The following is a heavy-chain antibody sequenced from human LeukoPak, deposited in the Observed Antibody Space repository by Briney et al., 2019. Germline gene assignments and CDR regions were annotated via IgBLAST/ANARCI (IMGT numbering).Heavy chain of an antibody. Sequence: PGGSLRLSCAASGFTFSSYAMSWVRQAPGKGLEWVGRIRSKANSYATAYAASVKGRFTISRDDSKNTAYLQMNSLKTEDTAVYYCTRPSGDYNDFWGQGTLVTVSS. J-gene: IGHJ4*02. CDR1: GFTFSSYA. D-gene: IGHD3-10*01. V-gene: IGHV3-73*01. CDR2: IRSKANSYAT. CDR3: TRPSGDYNDF.